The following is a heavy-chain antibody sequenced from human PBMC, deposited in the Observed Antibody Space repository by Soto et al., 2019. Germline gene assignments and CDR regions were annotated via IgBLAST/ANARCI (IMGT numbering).Heavy chain of an antibody. Sequence: SETLSLTCTVSGGSISSSSYHWGWIRQPPGKGLEWIGSIYYSGSTYYNPSLKSRVTISVDTSKNQFSLKLSSVTAADTAVYYCARQRYSSGSFGWGQGTMVTVSS. D-gene: IGHD6-19*01. CDR2: IYYSGST. J-gene: IGHJ3*01. CDR3: ARQRYSSGSFG. CDR1: GGSISSSSYH. V-gene: IGHV4-39*01.